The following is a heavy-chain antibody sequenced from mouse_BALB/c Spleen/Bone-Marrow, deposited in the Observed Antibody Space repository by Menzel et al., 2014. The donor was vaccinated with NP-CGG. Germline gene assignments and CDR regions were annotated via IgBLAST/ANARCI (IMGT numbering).Heavy chain of an antibody. D-gene: IGHD2-14*01. CDR2: IDPANGNT. CDR3: ASYRYAWYFDV. Sequence: VQLQQSGAELVKPGASVKLSCTASGFNTKDTYMHWVKQRPEQGLEWIGRIDPANGNTKYDPKFQGKATITAGTSSNTAYLQLSSLTSEDTAVYYCASYRYAWYFDVWGAGTTVTVSS. J-gene: IGHJ1*01. CDR1: GFNTKDTY. V-gene: IGHV14-3*02.